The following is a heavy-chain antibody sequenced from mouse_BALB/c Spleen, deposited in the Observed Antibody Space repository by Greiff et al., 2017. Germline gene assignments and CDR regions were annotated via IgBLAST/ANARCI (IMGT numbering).Heavy chain of an antibody. CDR1: GYTFSSYW. CDR3: ANGYDYYYAMDY. V-gene: IGHV1-9*01. Sequence: VKLQESGAELMKPGASVKISCKASGYTFSSYWIEWVKQRPGHGLEWIGEILPGSGSTNYNEKFKGKATLTADTSSNTAYMQLSSLTSEDSAVYSGANGYDYYYAMDYWGQGTSVTVSA. CDR2: ILPGSGST. D-gene: IGHD2-2*01. J-gene: IGHJ4*01.